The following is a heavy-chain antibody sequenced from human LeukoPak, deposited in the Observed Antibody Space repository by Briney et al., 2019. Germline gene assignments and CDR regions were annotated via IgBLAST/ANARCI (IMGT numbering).Heavy chain of an antibody. CDR3: ARGLCYYDSSGYYPQSVDY. D-gene: IGHD3-22*01. Sequence: PSGTLSLTCTVSGGSIRSSYYYWGWIRQPPGKGLEWIGSIYDSGSTYYNPSLKSRVTISVDTSKNQFSLKLSSVTAADTAVYYCARGLCYYDSSGYYPQSVDYWGQGTLVTVSS. CDR2: IYDSGST. CDR1: GGSIRSSYYY. V-gene: IGHV4-39*01. J-gene: IGHJ4*02.